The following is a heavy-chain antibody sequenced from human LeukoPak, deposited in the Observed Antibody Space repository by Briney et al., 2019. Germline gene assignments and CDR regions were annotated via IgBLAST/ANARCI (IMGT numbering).Heavy chain of an antibody. D-gene: IGHD3-10*01. J-gene: IGHJ5*02. CDR2: INHSGST. V-gene: IGHV4-34*01. CDR1: AGSFSGYY. CDR3: ARGQGRRGTRSWFDP. Sequence: SETLSLTCAVYAGSFSGYYWSWIRQPPGKGLEWIGEINHSGSTNYNPSLKSRVTISVDTSKNQFSLKLSSVTAADTAGYYCARGQGRRGTRSWFDPWGQGTLVTVSS.